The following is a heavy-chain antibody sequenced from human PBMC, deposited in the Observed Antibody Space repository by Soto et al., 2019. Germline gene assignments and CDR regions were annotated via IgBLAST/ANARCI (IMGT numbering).Heavy chain of an antibody. V-gene: IGHV3-23*01. CDR1: GFTFSTYA. CDR3: ARDHQGTIPECFDY. D-gene: IGHD2-2*02. Sequence: GGSLRLSCAASGFTFSTYAMSWVRQAPGKGLEWVSGIRAGGDNTHYADSVKGRFTISRDNSKNTLYLQMNGLRAEDTAVYYCARDHQGTIPECFDYWGQGTLVTVSS. J-gene: IGHJ4*02. CDR2: IRAGGDNT.